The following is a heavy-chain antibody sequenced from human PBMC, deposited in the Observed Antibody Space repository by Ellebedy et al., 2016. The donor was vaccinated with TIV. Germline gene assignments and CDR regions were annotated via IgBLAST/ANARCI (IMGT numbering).Heavy chain of an antibody. V-gene: IGHV3-74*01. J-gene: IGHJ4*02. D-gene: IGHD1-1*01. Sequence: PGESLKLSCAASEFTFSIYWMYWVRQAPGQGLVWVSQINNDGSSTNYADSVKGRFTISRDNAKNTLYLQMSSLRAEDTAVYYCARGGNWNFDLWGQGTLVAVSS. CDR1: EFTFSIYW. CDR2: INNDGSST. CDR3: ARGGNWNFDL.